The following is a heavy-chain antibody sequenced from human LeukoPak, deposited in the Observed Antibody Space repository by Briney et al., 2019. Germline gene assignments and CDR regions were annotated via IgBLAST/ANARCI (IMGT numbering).Heavy chain of an antibody. D-gene: IGHD3-10*01. CDR1: GGSFSGYY. J-gene: IGHJ4*02. CDR2: INHSGST. Sequence: SENLSLTCAVYGGSFSGYYWSWIRQPPGKGLEWIGEINHSGSTNYNPSLKSRVTISVDTSKNQFSLKLSSVTAADTAVYYCATSMVRGVIVHWGQGTLVTVSS. CDR3: ATSMVRGVIVH. V-gene: IGHV4-34*01.